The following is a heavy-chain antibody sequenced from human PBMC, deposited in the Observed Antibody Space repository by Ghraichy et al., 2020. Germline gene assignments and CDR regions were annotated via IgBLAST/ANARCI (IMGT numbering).Heavy chain of an antibody. V-gene: IGHV3-64D*06. J-gene: IGHJ6*02. CDR2: ISSNGGST. Sequence: GGSLRLSCSASGFTFSSYAMHWVRQAPGKGQEYVSAISSNGGSTYYADSVKGRFTISRDNSKNTLYLQMSSLRAEDTAVYYCVKDHPHYDFWSGYTYGMDVWGQGTTVTVSS. CDR1: GFTFSSYA. D-gene: IGHD3-3*01. CDR3: VKDHPHYDFWSGYTYGMDV.